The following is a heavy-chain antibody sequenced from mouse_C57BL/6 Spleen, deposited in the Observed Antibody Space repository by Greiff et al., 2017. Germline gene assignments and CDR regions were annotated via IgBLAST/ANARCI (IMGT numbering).Heavy chain of an antibody. J-gene: IGHJ3*01. CDR3: TRGGIYDGYWFAY. CDR1: GYTFTDYE. V-gene: IGHV1-15*01. Sequence: QVQLKQSGAELVRPGASVTLSCKASGYTFTDYEMNWVKQTPVHGLEWIGAIDPETGGTAYNQKFKGKAILTADKSSSTAYMELRGLTSEDSAVDYCTRGGIYDGYWFAYWGQGTLVTVSA. CDR2: IDPETGGT. D-gene: IGHD2-3*01.